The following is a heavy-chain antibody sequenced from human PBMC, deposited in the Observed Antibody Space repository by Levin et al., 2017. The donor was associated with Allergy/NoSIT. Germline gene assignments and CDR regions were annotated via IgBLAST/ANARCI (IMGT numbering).Heavy chain of an antibody. CDR2: IYYSGST. J-gene: IGHJ3*02. D-gene: IGHD6-13*01. Sequence: SQTLSLTCTVSGGSISSSSYYWGWIRQPPGKGLEWIGSIYYSGSTYYNPSLKSRVTISVDTSKNQFSLKLSSVTAADTAVYCCARQSGRQQRGAFDIWGQGTMVTVSS. V-gene: IGHV4-39*01. CDR1: GGSISSSSYY. CDR3: ARQSGRQQRGAFDI.